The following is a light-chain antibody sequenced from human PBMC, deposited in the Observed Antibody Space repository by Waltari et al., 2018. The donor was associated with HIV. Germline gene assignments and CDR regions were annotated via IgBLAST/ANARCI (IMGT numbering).Light chain of an antibody. V-gene: IGLV1-47*01. Sequence: QSVLTQPPSASATPAQRVTISCSATNSNLGNNSVYCYQHLPGTAPKVLIYRNNYRPSGVPDRFSGSKSGTSASLAISGLRSEDEADYYCATWDDNLSGWVFGGGTKLTVL. CDR1: NSNLGNNS. J-gene: IGLJ3*02. CDR3: ATWDDNLSGWV. CDR2: RNN.